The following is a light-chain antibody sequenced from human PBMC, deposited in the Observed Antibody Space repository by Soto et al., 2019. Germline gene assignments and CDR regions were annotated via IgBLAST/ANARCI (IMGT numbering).Light chain of an antibody. CDR2: EAS. V-gene: IGKV1-17*03. CDR3: LQHNSYPIT. J-gene: IGKJ5*01. CDR1: QGISNY. Sequence: DIQMTQSPSAMSASVGDRVTITCRASQGISNYLAWFQQKPGKVPKRLIYEASSLQSGVPSRFSGSGSGTEFPLTISSLQPEDFATYYCLQHNSYPITFGQGTRLEIK.